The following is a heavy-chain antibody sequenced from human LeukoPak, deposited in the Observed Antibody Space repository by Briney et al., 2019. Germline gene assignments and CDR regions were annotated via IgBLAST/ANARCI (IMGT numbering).Heavy chain of an antibody. J-gene: IGHJ4*02. Sequence: SETLSLTCTVSGGSISSSSYYWGWIRQPPGKGLEWIGSIYYSGSTYYNPSLKSRVTISVDTSKNQFSLKLSSVTAADTAVYYCARILYDILTGCFDYWGQGTLVTVSS. CDR1: GGSISSSSYY. CDR3: ARILYDILTGCFDY. D-gene: IGHD3-9*01. V-gene: IGHV4-39*07. CDR2: IYYSGST.